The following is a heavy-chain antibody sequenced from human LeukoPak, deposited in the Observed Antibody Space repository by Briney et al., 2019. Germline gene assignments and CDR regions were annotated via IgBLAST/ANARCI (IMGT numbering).Heavy chain of an antibody. CDR1: GFTFSSYS. D-gene: IGHD3-22*01. CDR2: ISSSSSYI. Sequence: KSGGSLRLSCAASGFTFSSYSMNWVRQAPGKGLEWVSSISSSSSYIYYADSVKGRFTISRDNSKNTLYLQMNSLRAEDTAVYYCAREYYYDSSGYFLPGGYYYYYMDVWGKGTTVTVSS. J-gene: IGHJ6*03. V-gene: IGHV3-21*04. CDR3: AREYYYDSSGYFLPGGYYYYYMDV.